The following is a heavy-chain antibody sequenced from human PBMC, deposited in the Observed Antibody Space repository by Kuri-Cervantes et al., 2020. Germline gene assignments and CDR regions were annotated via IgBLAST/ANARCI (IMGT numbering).Heavy chain of an antibody. D-gene: IGHD6-6*01. J-gene: IGHJ4*02. CDR3: ARDSRKYKHSSLYYFDY. CDR1: GYTFTSYG. CDR2: ISAYNGNT. Sequence: ASVKVSCKASGYTFTSYGISWVRQAPGQGLEWMGWISAYNGNTNYAQKFQGRVTITADESTSTAYMELSSLRSEDTAVYYCARDSRKYKHSSLYYFDYWGQGTLVTVSS. V-gene: IGHV1-18*01.